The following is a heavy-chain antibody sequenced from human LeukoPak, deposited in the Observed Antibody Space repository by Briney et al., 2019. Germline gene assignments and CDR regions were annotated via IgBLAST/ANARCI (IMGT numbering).Heavy chain of an antibody. CDR2: IQQDGSDK. CDR1: GFTFSHYW. V-gene: IGHV3-7*01. CDR3: ARDRARVFDY. J-gene: IGHJ4*02. Sequence: GGSLRLSCAASGFTFSHYWMSWVRQAPGKGLEWVANIQQDGSDKNYVDSVKGRFTISRDNAKNSLYLQMNSLSAEDTAVYYCARDRARVFDYWGQGTLVTVSS. D-gene: IGHD5-12*01.